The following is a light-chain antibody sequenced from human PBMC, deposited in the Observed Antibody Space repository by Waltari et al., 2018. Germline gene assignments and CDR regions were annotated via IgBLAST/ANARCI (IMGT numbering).Light chain of an antibody. CDR2: EGA. V-gene: IGLV2-23*03. J-gene: IGLJ2*01. Sequence: QSALTQPASVSGSPGQSITISCAGTLSDIEPYTCVSWYQQHPGRAPNLIIYEGAKRGSGVSGRISCTTSGVTASLAISGLLAEDEADYYCCSCTFGSTFVIGGGTELSVL. CDR1: LSDIEPYTC. CDR3: CSCTFGSTFV.